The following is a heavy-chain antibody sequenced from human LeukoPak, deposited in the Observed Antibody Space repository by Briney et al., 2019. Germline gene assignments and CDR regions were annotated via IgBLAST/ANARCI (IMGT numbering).Heavy chain of an antibody. CDR2: IGGSGGGP. D-gene: IGHD3-3*01. Sequence: GGSLRLSCVFSGFTSSNYAMNWVRQAPGKGLEWVSGIGGSGGGPYYADSVKGRFTVSRDNSKSTLYLQMNSLRAEDTSVYYCAKMGEYDFWSGYYSGKYYFDDWGQGTLVTVSS. CDR3: AKMGEYDFWSGYYSGKYYFDD. V-gene: IGHV3-23*01. J-gene: IGHJ4*02. CDR1: GFTSSNYA.